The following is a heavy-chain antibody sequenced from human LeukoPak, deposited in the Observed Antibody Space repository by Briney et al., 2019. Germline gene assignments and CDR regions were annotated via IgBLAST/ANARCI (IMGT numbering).Heavy chain of an antibody. Sequence: PSETLSLTCSLSGGSISSYYWTWIRQPPGKGLEWIGYRYYSGSTTYNPSLKSRVTISVETSKSQFSLKLISVTAADTAIYYCARVRGDFETDWGQGTLVTVSS. V-gene: IGHV4-59*01. D-gene: IGHD3-16*01. CDR3: ARVRGDFETD. J-gene: IGHJ1*01. CDR1: GGSISSYY. CDR2: RYYSGST.